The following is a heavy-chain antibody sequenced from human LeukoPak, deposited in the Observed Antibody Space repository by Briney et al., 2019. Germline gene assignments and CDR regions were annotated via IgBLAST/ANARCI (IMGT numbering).Heavy chain of an antibody. Sequence: ASVKVSCKASGYTFTSYAMHWVRQAPGQRLEWMGWINAGNGNTKYSQKFQGRVTITRDTSASTAYMELSSLRSEDTAVYYCARVGYYYDSSGYSPLDYWGQGTLVTVSS. CDR1: GYTFTSYA. CDR2: INAGNGNT. V-gene: IGHV1-3*01. J-gene: IGHJ4*02. D-gene: IGHD3-22*01. CDR3: ARVGYYYDSSGYSPLDY.